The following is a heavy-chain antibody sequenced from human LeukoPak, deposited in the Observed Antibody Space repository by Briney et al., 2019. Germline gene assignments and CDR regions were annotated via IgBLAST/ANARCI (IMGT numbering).Heavy chain of an antibody. CDR2: LSPSGTTT. CDR1: GFTFSDYY. D-gene: IGHD1-1*01. V-gene: IGHV3-11*01. J-gene: IGHJ4*02. Sequence: PGESLRLSCVASGFTFSDYYMSWIRQPPGKGLEWVSYLSPSGTTTYYADSLKGRFTISKDNGKNSLYLQINNGRAEDTAVYYCARETTMRGGWGQGTLVTVSS. CDR3: ARETTMRGG.